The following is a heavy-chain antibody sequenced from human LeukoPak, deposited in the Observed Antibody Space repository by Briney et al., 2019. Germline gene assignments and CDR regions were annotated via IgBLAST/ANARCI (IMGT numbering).Heavy chain of an antibody. CDR3: ARDKYYYGSGSSHLDY. Sequence: GGSLRLSCAASGFTFSSYGMHWVRQAPGKGLEWVAVIWYDGSNKYYADSVKGRFTISRDNSKNTLYLQMNSLRAEDTAEYYCARDKYYYGSGSSHLDYWGQGTLVTVSS. J-gene: IGHJ4*02. CDR2: IWYDGSNK. V-gene: IGHV3-33*01. D-gene: IGHD3-10*01. CDR1: GFTFSSYG.